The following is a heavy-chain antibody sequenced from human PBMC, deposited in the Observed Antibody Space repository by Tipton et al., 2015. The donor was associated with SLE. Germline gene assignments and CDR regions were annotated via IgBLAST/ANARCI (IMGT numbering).Heavy chain of an antibody. Sequence: TLSLTCTVSGGSISSRDYYWAWIRQPPGKGLEWIGSIYHRGSRYHNPSLKSRVTISVETSKNQFSLKLSSVTAADTAVYYCAGLKWDLTARGWYFGLWGRGILVTVSS. CDR3: AGLKWDLTARGWYFGL. V-gene: IGHV4-39*07. CDR1: GGSISSRDYY. J-gene: IGHJ2*01. D-gene: IGHD1-26*01. CDR2: IYHRGSR.